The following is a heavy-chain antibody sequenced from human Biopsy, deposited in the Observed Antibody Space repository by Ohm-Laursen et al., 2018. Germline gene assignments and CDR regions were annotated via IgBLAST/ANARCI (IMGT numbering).Heavy chain of an antibody. CDR3: ARAPHNVWNGLHYFDC. Sequence: TLSLTWTVSGGFISTYYWNWIRQPAGKALEWIGRIYNTGSTNYNPSLQSRVSMSVDTTKNQFSLNLASVIAEDTAVYYCARAPHNVWNGLHYFDCWGQGTLVTVSS. CDR2: IYNTGST. D-gene: IGHD3-3*01. CDR1: GGFISTYY. V-gene: IGHV4-4*07. J-gene: IGHJ4*02.